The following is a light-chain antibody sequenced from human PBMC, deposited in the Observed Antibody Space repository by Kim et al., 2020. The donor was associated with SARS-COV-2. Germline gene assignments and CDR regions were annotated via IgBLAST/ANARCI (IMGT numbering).Light chain of an antibody. CDR1: QGISSY. V-gene: IGKV1-8*01. J-gene: IGKJ4*01. CDR2: AAS. CDR3: QQYYSYPT. Sequence: AIRMTQSPSSFSASTGDRVTITCRVSQGISSYLAWYQQKPGKAPKLLIYAASTLQSGVPSRFSGSGSGTDFTLTISCLQSEDFATYYCQQYYSYPTFGGGTKVDIK.